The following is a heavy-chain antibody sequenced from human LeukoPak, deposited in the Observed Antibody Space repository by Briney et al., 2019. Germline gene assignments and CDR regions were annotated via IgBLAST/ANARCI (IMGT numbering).Heavy chain of an antibody. V-gene: IGHV3-23*01. Sequence: GGSLRLSCAASGFSFNNYAMSWVRQAPGKGLEWVSLIIASSGDTFYADSVKGRFTISRDNSKNTLYLQTNSLRAEDTALYYCAKGAYDYVEMGYFDYWGQGTLVTVSS. CDR1: GFSFNNYA. J-gene: IGHJ4*02. CDR3: AKGAYDYVEMGYFDY. D-gene: IGHD5-12*01. CDR2: IIASSGDT.